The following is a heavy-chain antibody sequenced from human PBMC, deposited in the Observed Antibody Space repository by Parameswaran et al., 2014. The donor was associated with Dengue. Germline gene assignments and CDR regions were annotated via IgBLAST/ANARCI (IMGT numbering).Heavy chain of an antibody. CDR2: IYYSGST. CDR3: ARDTGGYRSATWMDV. V-gene: IGHV4-59*01. D-gene: IGHD5-18*01. J-gene: IGHJ6*04. Sequence: VRQAPGKGLEWIGDIYYSGSTNYNPSLKSRVTISVDTSKNEFALKLTSVTAADTAVYYCARDTGGYRSATWMDVWGKGTTVTVSS.